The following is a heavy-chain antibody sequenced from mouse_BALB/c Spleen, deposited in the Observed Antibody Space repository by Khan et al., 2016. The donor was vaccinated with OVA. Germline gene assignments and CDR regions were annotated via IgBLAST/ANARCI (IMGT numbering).Heavy chain of an antibody. Sequence: EVQLQESGPGLVKPSQSLSLTCTVTGYSITSDYAWNWIRQFPGNKLEWMGYISSSGSTNYNPALKSRISITRDTSKNQLFLQLNSVTTEDTATYYCARDGSRYNYAMDYGGQGTSVTVSS. CDR1: GYSITSDYA. D-gene: IGHD2-3*01. J-gene: IGHJ4*01. CDR2: ISSSGST. CDR3: ARDGSRYNYAMDY. V-gene: IGHV3-2*02.